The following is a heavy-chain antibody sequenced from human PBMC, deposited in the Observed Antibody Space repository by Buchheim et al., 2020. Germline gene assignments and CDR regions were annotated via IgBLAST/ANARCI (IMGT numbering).Heavy chain of an antibody. CDR2: ISRSGSTI. J-gene: IGHJ4*02. CDR1: GFTFSSYE. Sequence: EVQLVESGGGLVQPGGSLRLSCAASGFTFSSYEMNWVRQAPGEGLEWVSYISRSGSTIYYADSVQGRFTISRDNAKNSLYLQMNSLRAEDTAVYYCARGGLYCGGGSCYSVWRYFDYCGQGAL. V-gene: IGHV3-48*03. D-gene: IGHD2-15*01. CDR3: ARGGLYCGGGSCYSVWRYFDY.